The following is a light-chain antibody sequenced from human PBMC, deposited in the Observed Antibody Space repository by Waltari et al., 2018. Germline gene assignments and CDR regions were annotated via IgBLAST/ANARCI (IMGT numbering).Light chain of an antibody. CDR1: QSINSY. J-gene: IGKJ3*01. V-gene: IGKV1-39*01. Sequence: DIQMTQSPSSLSASVGDRVSLTCRASQSINSYLNWYQQKPGKAPKLLIYGASSLQSGVPSRFTGSGSGTDFTLTISSLQPEDFATYYCQQTYTTPFTFGPGTKVDIK. CDR2: GAS. CDR3: QQTYTTPFT.